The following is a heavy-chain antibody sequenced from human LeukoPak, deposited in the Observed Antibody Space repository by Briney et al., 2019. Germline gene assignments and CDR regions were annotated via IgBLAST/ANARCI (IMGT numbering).Heavy chain of an antibody. J-gene: IGHJ3*02. CDR3: ATGTGAAGTEGAFDI. Sequence: PSETLSLTCAVYGGSFSGYYWSWIRQPPGKGLEWIGEINHSGSTNYNPSLKSRVTISVDTSKNQFSLKLSSVTAADTAVYYCATGTGAAGTEGAFDIWGQGTMVTVSS. V-gene: IGHV4-34*01. CDR2: INHSGST. D-gene: IGHD6-13*01. CDR1: GGSFSGYY.